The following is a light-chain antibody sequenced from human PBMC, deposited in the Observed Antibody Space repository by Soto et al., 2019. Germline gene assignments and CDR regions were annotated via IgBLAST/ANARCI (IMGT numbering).Light chain of an antibody. J-gene: IGKJ4*01. Sequence: DIQLTQSPSFLSASVGDRVTITGRASQIIDRWLAWYQQKPGKAPMLLISAASSLQSGVPSRFSGSGSGTDFTLTISSLQPEDFATYYCQQSYSTPLTFGGGTKVDIK. V-gene: IGKV1-39*01. CDR2: AAS. CDR3: QQSYSTPLT. CDR1: QIIDRW.